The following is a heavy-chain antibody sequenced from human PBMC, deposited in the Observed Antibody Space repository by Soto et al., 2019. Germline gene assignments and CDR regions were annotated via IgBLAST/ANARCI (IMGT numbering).Heavy chain of an antibody. D-gene: IGHD6-19*01. CDR2: IIPILGIA. Sequence: ASVKVSCKASGGTFSSYTISWVRQAPGQGLEWMGRIIPILGIANYAQKFQGRVTITADKSTSTAYMELSSLRSEDTAVYYCASEQVAGNHFDYWGQGTLVTVSS. CDR1: GGTFSSYT. J-gene: IGHJ4*02. CDR3: ASEQVAGNHFDY. V-gene: IGHV1-69*02.